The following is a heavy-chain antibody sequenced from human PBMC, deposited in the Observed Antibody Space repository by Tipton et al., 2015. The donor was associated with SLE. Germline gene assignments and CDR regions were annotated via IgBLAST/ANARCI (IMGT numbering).Heavy chain of an antibody. D-gene: IGHD2/OR15-2a*01. CDR3: ARRLSLRAPYYFDY. V-gene: IGHV4-39*01. Sequence: TLSLTCTVSGGSISSHYWGWIRQPPGKGLEWIGSIYYSGSTYYNPSLKSRVTISVDTSKKQFSLKLSSVTAADTAVYYCARRLSLRAPYYFDYWGQGTLVTVSS. CDR1: GGSISSHY. CDR2: IYYSGST. J-gene: IGHJ4*02.